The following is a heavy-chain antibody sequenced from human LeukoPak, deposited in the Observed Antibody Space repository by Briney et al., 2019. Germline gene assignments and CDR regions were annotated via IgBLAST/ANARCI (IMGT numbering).Heavy chain of an antibody. CDR2: IYPGDSDT. V-gene: IGHV5-51*01. CDR1: GYTFSSYW. D-gene: IGHD4-17*01. CDR3: ARHPSDYGDYLYYFDY. J-gene: IGHJ4*02. Sequence: GESLKISCKGSGYTFSSYWIAWVRQMPGKGLEWMGIIYPGDSDTRYSPSFQGQVSISVDKSISTAYLQWSSLKASDTAMYYCARHPSDYGDYLYYFDYWGQGALVTVSS.